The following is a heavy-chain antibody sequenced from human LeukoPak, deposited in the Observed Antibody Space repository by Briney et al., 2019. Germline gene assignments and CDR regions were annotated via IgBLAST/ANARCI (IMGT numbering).Heavy chain of an antibody. J-gene: IGHJ4*02. CDR1: GFTFSSYS. D-gene: IGHD3-10*01. CDR3: AREVYYGSGSPRLDY. CDR2: ISSSSSYI. V-gene: IGHV3-21*01. Sequence: GGSLRLSCAASGFTFSSYSMNWVRQAPGKGLEWVSCISSSSSYIYYADSVKGRFTISRDNAKNSLYLQMNSLRAEDTALYYCAREVYYGSGSPRLDYWGQGTLVTVSS.